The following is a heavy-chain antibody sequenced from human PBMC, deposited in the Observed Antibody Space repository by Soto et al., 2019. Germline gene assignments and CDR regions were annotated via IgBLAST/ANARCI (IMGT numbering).Heavy chain of an antibody. D-gene: IGHD2-21*02. J-gene: IGHJ2*01. Sequence: SETLSLTCAVYGGSFSGYYWSWIRQPPGKGLEWIGEINHSGSTNYNPSLKSRVTISVDTSKNQFSLKLSSVTAADTAVYYCARAGTVVTRKRSQSKNYWYFDLWGRGTLVTVSS. CDR1: GGSFSGYY. V-gene: IGHV4-34*01. CDR3: ARAGTVVTRKRSQSKNYWYFDL. CDR2: INHSGST.